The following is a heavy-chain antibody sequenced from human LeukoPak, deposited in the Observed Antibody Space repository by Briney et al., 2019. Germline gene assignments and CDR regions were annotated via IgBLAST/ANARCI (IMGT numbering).Heavy chain of an antibody. V-gene: IGHV3-23*01. D-gene: IGHD6-13*01. Sequence: GGSLSLSCAVSGFTFTNNPMSWVRQAPGKGLGWVSAISGSGGSTSYADSVKGRFTISRDNSQTTLYLQMNSLRAEDPAVYYCARSDSSSWYPYFDYWGQGTLVTVSS. CDR3: ARSDSSSWYPYFDY. CDR1: GFTFTNNP. J-gene: IGHJ4*02. CDR2: ISGSGGST.